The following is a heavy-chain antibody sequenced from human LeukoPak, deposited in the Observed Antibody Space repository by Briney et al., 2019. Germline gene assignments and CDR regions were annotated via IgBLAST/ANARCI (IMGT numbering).Heavy chain of an antibody. Sequence: SETLSLTCAVSGGSISSGGYSWSWIRQPPGKGLEWIGYIYHSGGTYYNPSLKSRVTISVDTSKNQFSLKLSSVTAADTAVYYCARVTSEWELRGSLDPWGQGTLVTVSS. J-gene: IGHJ5*02. V-gene: IGHV4-30-2*01. CDR2: IYHSGGT. CDR1: GGSISSGGYS. D-gene: IGHD1-26*01. CDR3: ARVTSEWELRGSLDP.